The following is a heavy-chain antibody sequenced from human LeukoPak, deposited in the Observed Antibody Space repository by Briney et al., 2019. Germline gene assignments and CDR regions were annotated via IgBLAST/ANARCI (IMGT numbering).Heavy chain of an antibody. J-gene: IGHJ6*03. CDR3: ARDHSYCYYYMGV. Sequence: PSETLSLTCTVSGGSISSYYWSWIRQPPGKGLEWIGYIYYSGSTNYNPSLKSRVTISVDTSKNQFSLKLSSVTAADTAVYYCARDHSYCYYYMGVWGKGTTVTVSS. CDR2: IYYSGST. V-gene: IGHV4-59*01. CDR1: GGSISSYY.